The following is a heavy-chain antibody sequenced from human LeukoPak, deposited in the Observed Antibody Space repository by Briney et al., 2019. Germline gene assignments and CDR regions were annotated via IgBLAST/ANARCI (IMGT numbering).Heavy chain of an antibody. CDR1: GFTVSSNY. CDR3: ARGIGSTMYAFDI. J-gene: IGHJ3*02. Sequence: PGGSLRLSCAASGFTVSSNYMSWVRQAPGKGLEWVSVIYSGGSTYYADSVKGRFTISRDNSKNALYLQMNSLRAEDTAVYYCARGIGSTMYAFDIWGQGTMVTVSS. V-gene: IGHV3-53*01. CDR2: IYSGGST. D-gene: IGHD3-10*02.